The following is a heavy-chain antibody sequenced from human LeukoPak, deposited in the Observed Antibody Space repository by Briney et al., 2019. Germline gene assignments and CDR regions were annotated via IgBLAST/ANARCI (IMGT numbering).Heavy chain of an antibody. V-gene: IGHV4-31*03. D-gene: IGHD6-13*01. CDR1: GGSISSGGYY. CDR3: ARESPLSRCFDY. J-gene: IGHJ4*02. Sequence: SETLSLTCTVSGGSISSGGYYWSWIRQHPGKGLEWIGYIYYSGSTYYNLSLKSRVTISVDTSKNQFSLKLSSVTAADTAVYYCARESPLSRCFDYWGQGTLVTVSS. CDR2: IYYSGST.